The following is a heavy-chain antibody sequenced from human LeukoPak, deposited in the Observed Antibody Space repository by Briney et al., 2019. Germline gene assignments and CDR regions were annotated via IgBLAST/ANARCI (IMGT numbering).Heavy chain of an antibody. J-gene: IGHJ4*02. D-gene: IGHD3-10*01. CDR1: GGSISSYY. CDR3: ARGGGLFDY. V-gene: IGHV4-59*01. CDR2: IYFTGGT. Sequence: KPSETLSLTCTVSGGSISSYYWSWLRQPPGKGLEWIGYIYFTGGTNYNPSLKSRVTMSIDTSKNQFSLKLNSVTAADTAFYYCARGGGLFDYWGQGSLVTVSS.